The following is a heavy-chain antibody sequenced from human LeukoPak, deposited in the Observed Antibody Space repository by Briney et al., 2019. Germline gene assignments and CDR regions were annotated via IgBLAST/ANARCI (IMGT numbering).Heavy chain of an antibody. V-gene: IGHV4-39*01. D-gene: IGHD5-12*01. Sequence: KPSETLSLTCTVSGGSISSSSYYWGWIRQPPGKGLEWIGSIYYSGSTYYNPSLKSRVTISVDTSKNQFSLKLSSVTAADTAVYYCARLSVDIVASIPFRFDYWGQGTLVTVSS. CDR3: ARLSVDIVASIPFRFDY. CDR2: IYYSGST. CDR1: GGSISSSSYY. J-gene: IGHJ4*02.